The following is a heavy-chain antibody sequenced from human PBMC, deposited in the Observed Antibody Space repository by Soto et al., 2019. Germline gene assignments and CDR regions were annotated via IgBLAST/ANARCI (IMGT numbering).Heavy chain of an antibody. V-gene: IGHV1-69*13. CDR1: GGTFSSYA. D-gene: IGHD4-17*01. Sequence: ASVKVSCKASGGTFSSYAISWVRQAPGQGLEWMGGIIPIFGTANYAQKFQGRVTITADESTSTAYMELSSLRSEDTAVYYCASRRRVTTVTTFDYWGQGTLVTVSS. J-gene: IGHJ4*02. CDR2: IIPIFGTA. CDR3: ASRRRVTTVTTFDY.